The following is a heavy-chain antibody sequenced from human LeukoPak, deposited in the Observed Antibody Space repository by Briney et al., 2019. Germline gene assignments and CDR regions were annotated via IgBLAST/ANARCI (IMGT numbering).Heavy chain of an antibody. CDR2: MNPNSGAT. V-gene: IGHV1-8*03. CDR1: GYTFTNYD. Sequence: ASVKVSCKASGYTFTNYDINWVRQAAGQGLEWLGWMNPNSGATGYAQNFQGRVTITRDTSINTAYMELSSLRSEDTAVYYCARDKTDYCGGDCYVDAFDIWGQGTMVAVSS. D-gene: IGHD2-21*02. J-gene: IGHJ3*02. CDR3: ARDKTDYCGGDCYVDAFDI.